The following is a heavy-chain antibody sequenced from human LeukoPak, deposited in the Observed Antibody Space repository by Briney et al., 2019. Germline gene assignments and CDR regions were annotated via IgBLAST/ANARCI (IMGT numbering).Heavy chain of an antibody. CDR3: ARELGRNAFDV. Sequence: ASVTVSCKASGYTFSHNHMYWIRQAPGQGLECMGLISPDNGATNYAQKSQGRMIMTGHTSISTGYMELSSLTSDETDIYFCARELGRNAFDVWGQGTLVTVSS. V-gene: IGHV1-2*02. CDR2: ISPDNGAT. CDR1: GYTFSHNH. J-gene: IGHJ3*01. D-gene: IGHD3-10*01.